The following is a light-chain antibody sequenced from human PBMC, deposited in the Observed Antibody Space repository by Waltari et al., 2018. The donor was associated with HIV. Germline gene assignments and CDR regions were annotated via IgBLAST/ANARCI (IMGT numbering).Light chain of an antibody. CDR2: DKD. V-gene: IGLV1-51*01. J-gene: IGLJ3*02. Sequence: QSVLTQPPSVSAAPGQSVTISCSGSSSNIGNNYVSWYQQLPGTAPKLLIYDKDKRPSGISDRFSGSKSATAATRAISGLRTGDEAHYYCGTRDSSLTEDWVFGGGTKLNVL. CDR1: SSNIGNNY. CDR3: GTRDSSLTEDWV.